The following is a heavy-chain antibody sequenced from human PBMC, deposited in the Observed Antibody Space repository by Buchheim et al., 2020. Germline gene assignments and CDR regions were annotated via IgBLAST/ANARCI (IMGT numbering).Heavy chain of an antibody. CDR1: GFTFSNYA. Sequence: EVQLLESGGGLVQPGGSLRLSCVASGFTFSNYAMSWVRQASGKGLEWVSTIGGSGVTTLYADSLRGRFTISRDNSQHKLYPQMNSLRAEDTAVYYCAKDRVCGGSSCYFDSWGQGTL. J-gene: IGHJ4*02. CDR3: AKDRVCGGSSCYFDS. CDR2: IGGSGVTT. D-gene: IGHD2-15*01. V-gene: IGHV3-23*01.